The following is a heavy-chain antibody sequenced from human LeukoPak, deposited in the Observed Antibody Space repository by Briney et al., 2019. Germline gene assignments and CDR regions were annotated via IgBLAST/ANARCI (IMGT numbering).Heavy chain of an antibody. CDR2: IYYSGST. J-gene: IGHJ5*02. V-gene: IGHV4-59*12. D-gene: IGHD3-16*02. CDR3: AKGLRHVWGSYHINWFDP. Sequence: SETLSLTCTVSGGSISSYYWSWIRQPPGKGLEWIGNIYYSGSTNYNPSLKSRVTISVDTSKNQFSLKLSSVTAADTAVYYCAKGLRHVWGSYHINWFDPWGQGTLVTVSS. CDR1: GGSISSYY.